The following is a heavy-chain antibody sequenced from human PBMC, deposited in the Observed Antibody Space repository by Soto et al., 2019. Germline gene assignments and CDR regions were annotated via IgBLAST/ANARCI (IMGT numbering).Heavy chain of an antibody. CDR2: IIPILTTP. J-gene: IGHJ6*02. Sequence: SVKVSCKASGGTFSIYGFSWVRQAPGQGPEWIGGIIPILTTPNYAQKFHGRVTIVADESTTTVYMELSSLKSEDTAVYYCATSVGIAPTGEDGMDVWGQGTSVTVS. CDR3: ATSVGIAPTGEDGMDV. CDR1: GGTFSIYG. V-gene: IGHV1-69*13. D-gene: IGHD2-8*02.